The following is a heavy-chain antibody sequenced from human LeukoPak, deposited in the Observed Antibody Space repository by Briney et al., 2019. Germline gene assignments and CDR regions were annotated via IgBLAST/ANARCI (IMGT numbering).Heavy chain of an antibody. D-gene: IGHD4-17*01. CDR3: AREPPWDGDYYFDY. J-gene: IGHJ4*02. Sequence: WGSLRLSCAASGFTFTSYWMRWFRQAPGTGLYWVATISYDGSNKYYVDSVKGRFTISRDNSKNTLYLQMNNLRAEDTAVYYCAREPPWDGDYYFDYWGQGTLVTVSS. CDR2: ISYDGSNK. V-gene: IGHV3-30*03. CDR1: GFTFTSYW.